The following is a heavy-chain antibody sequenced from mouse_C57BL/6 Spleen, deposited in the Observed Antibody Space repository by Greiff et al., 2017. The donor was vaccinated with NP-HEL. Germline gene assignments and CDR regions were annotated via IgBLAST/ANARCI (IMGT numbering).Heavy chain of an antibody. Sequence: EVQLQQSGPELVKPGASVKISCKASGYTFTDYYMNWVKQSHGKSLEWIGDINPNNGGTSYNQKFKGKATLTVDKSSSTAYMELRSLTSEDSAVYYCAREVWVVAPDAYWGQGTLVTVSA. V-gene: IGHV1-26*01. CDR1: GYTFTDYY. J-gene: IGHJ3*01. CDR3: AREVWVVAPDAY. CDR2: INPNNGGT. D-gene: IGHD1-1*01.